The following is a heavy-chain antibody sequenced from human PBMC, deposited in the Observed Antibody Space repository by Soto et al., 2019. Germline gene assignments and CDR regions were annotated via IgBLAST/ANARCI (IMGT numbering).Heavy chain of an antibody. D-gene: IGHD3-3*01. Sequence: QVQLQESGPGLVKPSETLSLTCTVSGASISTQSWNWIRQAPGKGLEWIGYLYYSGTTNYNPSLKSRVTISADTSKNQVSLKLTSVTAADTAVYFCARGLSWSPYFESWVQGILVTVSS. CDR1: GASISTQS. J-gene: IGHJ5*01. V-gene: IGHV4-59*11. CDR2: LYYSGTT. CDR3: ARGLSWSPYFES.